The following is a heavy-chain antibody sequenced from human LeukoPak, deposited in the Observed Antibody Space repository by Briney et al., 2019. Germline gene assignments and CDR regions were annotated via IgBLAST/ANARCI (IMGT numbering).Heavy chain of an antibody. V-gene: IGHV3-7*01. J-gene: IGHJ4*02. CDR1: GFTFSSYW. Sequence: GGSLRLSCAASGFTFSSYWISWVRQAPGKGLEWVSNIKQDGSEKYYVDSVKGRFTISRDNAKNSLYLQMNSLRAETTAVYYCARDSSSWYYFDYWGQGTLVTVSS. CDR3: ARDSSSWYYFDY. CDR2: IKQDGSEK. D-gene: IGHD6-13*01.